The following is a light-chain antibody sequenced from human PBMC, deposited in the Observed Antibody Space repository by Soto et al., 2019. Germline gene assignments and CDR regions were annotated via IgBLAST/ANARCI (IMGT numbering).Light chain of an antibody. CDR1: QSVRRN. CDR3: QQYNNWWT. Sequence: EIMMTQSPATLSVSPGERATLSCRASQSVRRNLAWYQQKPGQAPRLLIYSASTRATGIPARFSGSGSGTEFTLTISSLQSEDFAVYYCQQYNNWWTFGQGTKVEIK. V-gene: IGKV3-15*01. CDR2: SAS. J-gene: IGKJ1*01.